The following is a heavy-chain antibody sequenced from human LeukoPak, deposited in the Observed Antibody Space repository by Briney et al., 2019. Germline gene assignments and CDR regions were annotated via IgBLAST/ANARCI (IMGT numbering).Heavy chain of an antibody. J-gene: IGHJ4*02. CDR3: AKESGKFDY. CDR2: ISGDGVST. Sequence: GGSLRLSCVASGLPIADFAMHWVRQAPGRGLEWASLISGDGVSTFYADSVKGRFSISRDNSKNSLYLEMNSLRTEDAAMYYCAKESGKFDYWGQGTLVAVSS. CDR1: GLPIADFA. V-gene: IGHV3-43*02.